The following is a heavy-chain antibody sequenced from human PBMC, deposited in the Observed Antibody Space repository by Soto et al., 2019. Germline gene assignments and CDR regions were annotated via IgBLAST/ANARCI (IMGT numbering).Heavy chain of an antibody. J-gene: IGHJ6*02. CDR1: GYTFSSYD. CDR3: ARAYGDLDV. CDR2: MNPKSGYT. V-gene: IGHV1-8*01. Sequence: QVQLVQSGAEVKKPGASVKVSCKASGYTFSSYDINWVRQATGQGLEWMGWMNPKSGYTGYAQKFQGRVTMTRDTSISTAYREVSSLRSEDTAIYYCARAYGDLDVWGQGTTVTVSS. D-gene: IGHD2-21*01.